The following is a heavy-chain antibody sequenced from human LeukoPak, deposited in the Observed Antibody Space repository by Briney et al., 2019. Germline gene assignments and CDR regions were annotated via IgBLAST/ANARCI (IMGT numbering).Heavy chain of an antibody. D-gene: IGHD2-2*01. J-gene: IGHJ5*02. Sequence: SVKVSCKASGGTFSSYAISWVRQAPGQGLESMGGIIPIFGTANYAQKFQGRVTITADESTSTAYMELSSLRSEDTAVYYCARDDVVVPAAMRPGNWFDPWGQGTLVTVSS. CDR2: IIPIFGTA. V-gene: IGHV1-69*01. CDR1: GGTFSSYA. CDR3: ARDDVVVPAAMRPGNWFDP.